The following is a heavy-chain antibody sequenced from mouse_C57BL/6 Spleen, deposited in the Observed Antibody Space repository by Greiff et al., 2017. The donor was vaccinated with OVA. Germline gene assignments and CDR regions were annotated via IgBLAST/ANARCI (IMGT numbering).Heavy chain of an antibody. Sequence: QVQLQQPGAELVRPGSSVKLSCKASGYTFTSYWMDWVKQRPGQGLEWIGNIYPSDSETHYNQKFKDKATLTVDKSSSTAYMQLSSLTSEDSAVYYCARRLTTVVGDYAMDYLGQGTSVTVSS. J-gene: IGHJ4*01. CDR2: IYPSDSET. V-gene: IGHV1-61*01. CDR3: ARRLTTVVGDYAMDY. D-gene: IGHD1-1*01. CDR1: GYTFTSYW.